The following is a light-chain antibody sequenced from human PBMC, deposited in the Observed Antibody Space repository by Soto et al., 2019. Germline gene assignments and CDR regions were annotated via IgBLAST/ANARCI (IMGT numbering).Light chain of an antibody. CDR2: GAF. Sequence: EIVLTQSPATLSLSPGERATLSCRASPSVTNYLAWYQQKPGQAPRLLIYGAFNRATGIPARFSGSGSGTDFTLTIISLEPEDFAVYYYQQRNIWPPVTFGQGTRLEIK. V-gene: IGKV3-11*01. J-gene: IGKJ5*01. CDR1: PSVTNY. CDR3: QQRNIWPPVT.